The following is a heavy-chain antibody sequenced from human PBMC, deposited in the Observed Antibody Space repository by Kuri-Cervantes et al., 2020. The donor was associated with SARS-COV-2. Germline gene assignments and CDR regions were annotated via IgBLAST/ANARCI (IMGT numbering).Heavy chain of an antibody. V-gene: IGHV4-39*01. CDR2: IYYSGST. Sequence: SETLSLTCTFSGGSISSSSYYWGWIRQHPGKGLEWIGRIYYSGSTYYNPSLKSRVTISVDTSKIQFSLRLRSVTAAATAVYSCAIARMAGPFDYWGQGTLVTVSS. J-gene: IGHJ4*02. D-gene: IGHD5-24*01. CDR1: GGSISSSSYY. CDR3: AIARMAGPFDY.